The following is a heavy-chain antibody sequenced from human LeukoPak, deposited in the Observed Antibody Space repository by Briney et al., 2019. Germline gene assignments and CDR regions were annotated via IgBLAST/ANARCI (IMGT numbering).Heavy chain of an antibody. V-gene: IGHV4-59*08. CDR1: GGSIRSYY. D-gene: IGHD5-12*01. Sequence: SETLSLTCTVSGGSIRSYYWSWIRQPPGTGLEWIGYIYYSGSPNYNPSLKSRVSISLDTSKNHFSLRLSSVTAADTAVYYCARHSSSDYDSYFDYWGQGTLVTVSS. J-gene: IGHJ4*02. CDR3: ARHSSSDYDSYFDY. CDR2: IYYSGSP.